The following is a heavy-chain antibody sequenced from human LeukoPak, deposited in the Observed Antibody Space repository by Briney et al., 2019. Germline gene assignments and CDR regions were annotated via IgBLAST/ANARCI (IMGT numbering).Heavy chain of an antibody. D-gene: IGHD6-19*01. CDR3: ARAYSSGWYGY. CDR2: IHYSGGST. Sequence: GGSLRLSCAASGFTFSNYALSWVRQAPGKGLEWVSAIHYSGGSTYYADSVKGRFTISRDNSKNTLYLQMNSLTAEDTAVYYCARAYSSGWYGYWGQGTLVTVSS. CDR1: GFTFSNYA. J-gene: IGHJ4*02. V-gene: IGHV3-23*01.